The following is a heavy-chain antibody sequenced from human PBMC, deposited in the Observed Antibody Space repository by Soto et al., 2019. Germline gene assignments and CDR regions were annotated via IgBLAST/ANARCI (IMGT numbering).Heavy chain of an antibody. J-gene: IGHJ6*02. CDR3: ARTGIAAAGTTSQLYYSYGMDV. CDR1: GGTFSSYT. V-gene: IGHV1-69*02. CDR2: IIPILGIA. Sequence: QVQLVQSGAEVKKPGSSVKVSCKASGGTFSSYTISWVRQAPGQGLEWMGRIIPILGIANYAQKFQGRVTITVDKSTSTAYMELSSLRSEDTAVYYCARTGIAAAGTTSQLYYSYGMDVWGQGTTVTVSS. D-gene: IGHD6-13*01.